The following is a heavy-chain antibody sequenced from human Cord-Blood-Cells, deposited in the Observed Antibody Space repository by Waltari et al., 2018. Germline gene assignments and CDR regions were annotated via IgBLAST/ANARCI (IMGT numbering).Heavy chain of an antibody. CDR2: INHSGST. D-gene: IGHD6-6*01. J-gene: IGHJ3*02. CDR1: GGSFSGYY. Sequence: QVQLQQWGAGLLKPSETLSLTCAVYGGSFSGYYWSWIRQPPGKGLEWIGEINHSGSTNYNPSLKSRVTISVDTSKNQFSLKLSSVTAADTAVYYCARRKYSSSSRGAFDIWGQGTMVTVSS. CDR3: ARRKYSSSSRGAFDI. V-gene: IGHV4-34*01.